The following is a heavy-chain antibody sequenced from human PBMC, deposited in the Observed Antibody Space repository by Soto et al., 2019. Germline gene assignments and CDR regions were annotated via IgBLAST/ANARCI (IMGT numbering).Heavy chain of an antibody. V-gene: IGHV3-33*01. D-gene: IGHD3-10*01. CDR3: ARGREGSGHYYGMDV. CDR2: IWYDGSNK. CDR1: GFTFSSYG. Sequence: QVQLVESGGGVVQPGRSLRLSCAASGFTFSSYGMHWVRQAPGKGLEWVAVIWYDGSNKYYADSVKGRFTISRDNSKNTLYLQRNSLRAEDTAVYYCARGREGSGHYYGMDVWGQGTTVTVSS. J-gene: IGHJ6*02.